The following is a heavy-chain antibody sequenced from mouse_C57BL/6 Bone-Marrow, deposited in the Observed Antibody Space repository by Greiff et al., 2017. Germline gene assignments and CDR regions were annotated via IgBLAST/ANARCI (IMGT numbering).Heavy chain of an antibody. CDR1: GYTFTSYW. J-gene: IGHJ4*01. D-gene: IGHD4-1*01. CDR2: IYPGSGST. Sequence: QVQLQQPGAELVKPGASVKMSCKASGYTFTSYWITWVKQRPGQGLEWIGDIYPGSGSTNYNEKFKSKATLTVDTSSSTAYMQLSSLTSEDSAVYYCARKGDWEDAMDYWGQGTSVTVSS. CDR3: ARKGDWEDAMDY. V-gene: IGHV1-55*01.